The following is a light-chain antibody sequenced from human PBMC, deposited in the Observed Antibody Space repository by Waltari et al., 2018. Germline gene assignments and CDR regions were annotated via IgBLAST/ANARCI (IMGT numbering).Light chain of an antibody. J-gene: IGKJ2*01. CDR2: GAS. V-gene: IGKV1-39*01. CDR3: QQGYSTPYT. Sequence: DIQMAQSPSSLSASVGDRVIITCRASQSINSYLNWYQQKPGEAPKLVIFGASSLQSGVPSMFSGSASGTDFTLTITSLQPEDFATYYCQQGYSTPYTFGQGTKLDIK. CDR1: QSINSY.